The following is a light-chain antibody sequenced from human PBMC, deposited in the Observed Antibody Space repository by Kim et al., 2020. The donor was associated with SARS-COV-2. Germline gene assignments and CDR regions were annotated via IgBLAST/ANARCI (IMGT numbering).Light chain of an antibody. CDR3: CSYAGSSTYV. CDR2: DVN. J-gene: IGLJ1*01. V-gene: IGLV2-23*02. CDR1: NTDIGSYSL. Sequence: QSALTQPASVSGSPGQPITISCTGTNTDIGSYSLVSWYQQHPGKAPKFVIYDVNKRSSGISNRFSGSRSGNTASLTISGLQAEDEADYYCCSYAGSSTYVFGTGTKVTVL.